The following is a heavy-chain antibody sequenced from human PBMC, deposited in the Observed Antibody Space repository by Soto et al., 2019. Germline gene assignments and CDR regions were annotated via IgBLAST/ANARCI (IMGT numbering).Heavy chain of an antibody. D-gene: IGHD3-3*01. CDR1: GGSISSGDYY. CDR3: ARDRNRDFWSGYYRSGNWFDP. J-gene: IGHJ5*02. Sequence: QVQLQESGPGLVKPSQTLSLTCTVSGGSISSGDYYWSWIRQPPGKGLEWIGYIYYSGSTYYNPSLKSRVTISVDTSKNQFSLKLSSVTAADTAVYYCARDRNRDFWSGYYRSGNWFDPCGQGTLVTVSS. CDR2: IYYSGST. V-gene: IGHV4-30-4*01.